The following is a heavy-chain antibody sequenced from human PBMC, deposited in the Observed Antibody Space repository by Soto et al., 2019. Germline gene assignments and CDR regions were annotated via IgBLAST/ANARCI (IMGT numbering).Heavy chain of an antibody. CDR2: IYSSGTT. CDR1: GGSISGYY. J-gene: IGHJ5*02. V-gene: IGHV4-4*07. CDR3: ARGQRFSDWFDP. D-gene: IGHD3-3*01. Sequence: PSETLSLTCTVSGGSISGYYWPWIRQAAGKGLEWIGRIYSSGTTKYNPSLKSRVTMSLDTSKNQFSLRLSSVTATDTAVYYCARGQRFSDWFDPWGPGTFVTVSS.